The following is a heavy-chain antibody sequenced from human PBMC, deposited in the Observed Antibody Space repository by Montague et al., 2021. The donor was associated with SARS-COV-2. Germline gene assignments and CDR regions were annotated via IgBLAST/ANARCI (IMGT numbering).Heavy chain of an antibody. Sequence: SETLSLTRTVSGGSISSSSSYWGWIRQPPGKGLEWIGSIYYSGSTYYXPSLKSRVTISVDTSKNQFSLKLSSVTAADTAVYYCAKQKRRITIFGVVIPPVLPWFDPWGQGTLVTVSS. J-gene: IGHJ5*02. CDR2: IYYSGST. D-gene: IGHD3-3*01. V-gene: IGHV4-39*01. CDR1: GGSISSSSSY. CDR3: AKQKRRITIFGVVIPPVLPWFDP.